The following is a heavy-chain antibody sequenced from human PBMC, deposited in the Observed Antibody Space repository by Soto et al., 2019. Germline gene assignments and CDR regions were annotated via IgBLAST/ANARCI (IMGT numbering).Heavy chain of an antibody. Sequence: PVGSLRLSCASSVFTFSSYAMSCVRHSPGKWLEWVSAISGSGGSTYYADSVKGRFTISRDNSKNTLYLQMNSLRAEDTAVYYCAKDPDYYDSSGPFDYWGQGTLVTVSS. CDR3: AKDPDYYDSSGPFDY. D-gene: IGHD3-22*01. V-gene: IGHV3-23*01. J-gene: IGHJ4*02. CDR1: VFTFSSYA. CDR2: ISGSGGST.